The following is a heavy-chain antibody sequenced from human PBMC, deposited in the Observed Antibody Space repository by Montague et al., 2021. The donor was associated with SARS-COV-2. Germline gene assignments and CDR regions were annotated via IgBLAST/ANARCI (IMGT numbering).Heavy chain of an antibody. V-gene: IGHV4-38-2*02. J-gene: IGHJ3*02. CDR2: IYHSGTT. CDR3: VREKAGGLRNVFDI. Sequence: SETLSLTCTASGFSIGSGDYWGWIQQPPGKGLEWIGSIYHSGTTXYNPSLQSRLTMSIDTSTNQFSLRLTSVTAADTAVFFCVREKAGGLRNVFDIWGQGTTVAVSS. CDR1: GFSIGSGDY.